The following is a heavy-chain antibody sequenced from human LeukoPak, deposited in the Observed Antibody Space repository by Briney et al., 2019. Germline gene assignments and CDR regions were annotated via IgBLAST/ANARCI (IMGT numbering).Heavy chain of an antibody. CDR3: ARYCSGGSCYD. CDR2: IYSGGST. D-gene: IGHD2-15*01. J-gene: IGHJ4*02. CDR1: GFTVSTNF. V-gene: IGHV3-66*01. Sequence: GGSLRLSCAASGFTVSTNFLTWVRQAPEKGLEWVSFIYSGGSTYYADSVKGRFTISRDNSKNTLYLQMNSLRAEGTAVYYCARYCSGGSCYDWGQGTLVTVSS.